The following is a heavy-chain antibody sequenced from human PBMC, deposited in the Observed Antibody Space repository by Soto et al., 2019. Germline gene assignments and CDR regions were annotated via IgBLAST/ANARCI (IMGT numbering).Heavy chain of an antibody. CDR2: ISSSSSTI. CDR3: ARDPAKNTAMAAGFDL. D-gene: IGHD5-18*01. Sequence: EVQLVESGGDLVQPGGSLRLSCAASGFIFHTYTMNCVRQAPGKGLEWVSYISSSSSTIYYADSVKGRFTISRDNAKNSLYLQMNSLRDVDTAVYYCARDPAKNTAMAAGFDLWGQGTLVTVSS. CDR1: GFIFHTYT. J-gene: IGHJ4*02. V-gene: IGHV3-48*02.